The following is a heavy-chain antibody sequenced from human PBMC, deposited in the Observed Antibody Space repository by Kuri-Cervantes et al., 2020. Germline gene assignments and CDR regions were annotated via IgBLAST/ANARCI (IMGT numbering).Heavy chain of an antibody. CDR1: GYTFTSYD. V-gene: IGHV1-8*01. Sequence: ASVKVSCKASGYTFTSYDINWVRQATGQGLEWMGWMNPNSGNTGYAQKLQGRVTMTTDTSTSTAYMELRSLRSDDTAVYYCARGVHDYSPGYYYYYMDVWGKGTTVTVSS. CDR3: ARGVHDYSPGYYYYYMDV. J-gene: IGHJ6*03. CDR2: MNPNSGNT. D-gene: IGHD4-11*01.